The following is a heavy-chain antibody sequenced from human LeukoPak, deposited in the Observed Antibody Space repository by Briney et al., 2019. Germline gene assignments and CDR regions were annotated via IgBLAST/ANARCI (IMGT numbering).Heavy chain of an antibody. J-gene: IGHJ4*02. CDR3: ARRVYYDGSGYPY. CDR1: GFTFSDYY. Sequence: PGGSLRLSCAASGFTFSDYYMSWLRQAPGKGLEWVSYISTSGSTIYYADSVKGRFTISRDNAKNSLYLQMNSLRAEDTAVYYCARRVYYDGSGYPYWGQGTLVTVSS. D-gene: IGHD3-22*01. V-gene: IGHV3-11*04. CDR2: ISTSGSTI.